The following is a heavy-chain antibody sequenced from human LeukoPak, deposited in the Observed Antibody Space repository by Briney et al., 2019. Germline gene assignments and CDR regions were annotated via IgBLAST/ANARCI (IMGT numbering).Heavy chain of an antibody. CDR2: IYHRGST. Sequence: SETMSLTYAVSAHSISSAYYWGWIWPPPGKGLERIGSIYHRGSTYYNSSLKVRVTISIDTSKDQLSLKVTSVTAADTAVYYCARHSETIVGSVDLWGQGTLVTVSS. J-gene: IGHJ4*02. CDR1: AHSISSAYY. D-gene: IGHD3-3*01. V-gene: IGHV4-38-2*01. CDR3: ARHSETIVGSVDL.